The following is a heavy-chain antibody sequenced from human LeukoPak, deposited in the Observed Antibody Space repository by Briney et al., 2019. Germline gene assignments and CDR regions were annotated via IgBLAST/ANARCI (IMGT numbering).Heavy chain of an antibody. CDR2: IYYSGST. Sequence: SETLSLTCTVSGDSVSSASYYWSWIRQPPGKGLEWNGYIYYSGSTNYNPSLKSRATISVDTSKNHFSLKLSSVTAADTAVYYCARVFYVWGSYSSSAGAFDIWGQGTMVTVSS. CDR1: GDSVSSASYY. J-gene: IGHJ3*02. CDR3: ARVFYVWGSYSSSAGAFDI. D-gene: IGHD3-16*01. V-gene: IGHV4-61*03.